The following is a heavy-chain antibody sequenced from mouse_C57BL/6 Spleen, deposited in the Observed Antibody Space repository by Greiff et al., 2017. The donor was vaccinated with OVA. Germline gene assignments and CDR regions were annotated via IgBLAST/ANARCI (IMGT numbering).Heavy chain of an antibody. CDR2: ISSGGDYI. J-gene: IGHJ3*01. D-gene: IGHD1-1*01. CDR3: TRDSNYYGSSYEAY. V-gene: IGHV5-9-1*02. Sequence: EVQRVESGAGLVKPGGSLKLSCAASGFTFSSYAMSWVRQTPEKRLEWVAYISSGGDYIYYADTVKGRFTISRDNARNTLYLQMSSLKSEDTAMYYCTRDSNYYGSSYEAYWGQGTLVTVSA. CDR1: GFTFSSYA.